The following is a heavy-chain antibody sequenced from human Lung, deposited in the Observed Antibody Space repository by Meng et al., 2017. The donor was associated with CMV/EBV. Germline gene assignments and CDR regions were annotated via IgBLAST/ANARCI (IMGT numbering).Heavy chain of an antibody. V-gene: IGHV4-34*12. CDR2: IFYSGST. CDR1: GESFSGYS. Sequence: SXTLSLXCAVHGESFSGYSWSWIRQPPGKGLEWIGSIFYSGSTYYNPSPKSRVTISVDTSKNQFPLKLSSVTAADTAVYYCARKLVVPAAIRNDAFEIWGQGTMVTVSS. CDR3: ARKLVVPAAIRNDAFEI. J-gene: IGHJ3*02. D-gene: IGHD2-2*01.